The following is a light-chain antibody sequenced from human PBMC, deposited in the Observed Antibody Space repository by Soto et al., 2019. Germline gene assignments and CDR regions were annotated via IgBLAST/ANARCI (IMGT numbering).Light chain of an antibody. Sequence: QSALTQPASVSGSPGQSITISCTGTSSDVGGYNFVSWYQHHPGKAPKLMIYEVSHRPSGVSNRFSGSKSGNTASLTISGLQAEDEADYYCSSYTSSSTLGVFGTGTKVTAL. J-gene: IGLJ1*01. V-gene: IGLV2-14*01. CDR1: SSDVGGYNF. CDR3: SSYTSSSTLGV. CDR2: EVS.